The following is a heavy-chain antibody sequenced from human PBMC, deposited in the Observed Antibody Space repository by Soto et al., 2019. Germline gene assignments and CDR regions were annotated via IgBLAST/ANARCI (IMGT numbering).Heavy chain of an antibody. CDR2: DGSGGGT. V-gene: IGHV3-53*01. CDR1: GFTVSSNY. Sequence: GGSLRLSCAASGFTVSSNYMSWVRQAPGKGLECVFVDGSGGGTSYADSVKGRFTISRDNSDNSLFLHMNSLRAEDTGRYFCAKEIFAAAYAATSAFDLWGQGTLVTVSS. J-gene: IGHJ4*02. CDR3: AKEIFAAAYAATSAFDL. D-gene: IGHD2-8*01.